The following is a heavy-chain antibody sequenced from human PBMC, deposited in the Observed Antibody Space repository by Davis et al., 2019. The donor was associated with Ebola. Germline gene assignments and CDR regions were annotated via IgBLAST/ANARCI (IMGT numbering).Heavy chain of an antibody. CDR2: IPTSDYYT. CDR3: ARLRSITRLTSFYD. J-gene: IGHJ4*02. D-gene: IGHD3-10*01. CDR1: GSSFTSYW. Sequence: SLNISCTASGSSFTSYWNSLVRQMPEKGLVRMGRIPTSDYYTNYSPSFQGHVTISADKSITTAYLQWSSLKASDTAMYYCARLRSITRLTSFYDWGQGTLGTVSS. V-gene: IGHV5-10-1*01.